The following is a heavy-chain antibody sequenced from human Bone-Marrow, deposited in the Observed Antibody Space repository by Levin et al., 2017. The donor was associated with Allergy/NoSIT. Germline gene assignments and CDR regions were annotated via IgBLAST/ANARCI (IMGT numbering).Heavy chain of an antibody. V-gene: IGHV1-69*02. Sequence: KISCKASGGTFSSYTISWVRQAPGQGLEWMGRIIPILGIANYAQKFQGRVTITADKSTSTAYMELSSLRSEDTAVYYCARGQLVYYYYGMDVWGQGTTVTVSS. CDR1: GGTFSSYT. J-gene: IGHJ6*02. D-gene: IGHD6-6*01. CDR2: IIPILGIA. CDR3: ARGQLVYYYYGMDV.